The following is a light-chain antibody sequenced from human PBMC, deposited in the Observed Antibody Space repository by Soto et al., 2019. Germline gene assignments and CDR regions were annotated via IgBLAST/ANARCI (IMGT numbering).Light chain of an antibody. J-gene: IGKJ1*01. V-gene: IGKV3-15*01. CDR2: GAS. CDR3: QKYNNWPPT. CDR1: QSVSSN. Sequence: EIVMTQSPSTLSVSPGERATLSCRASQSVSSNLAWYQQKPGQAPRLLIYGASTRATGIPARCSVSGSGTDFTLTIGSLQYEDLAVDYCQKYNNWPPTCGQGTKVEIK.